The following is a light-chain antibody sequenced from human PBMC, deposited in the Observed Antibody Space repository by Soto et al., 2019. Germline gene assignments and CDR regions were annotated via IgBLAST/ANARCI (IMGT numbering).Light chain of an antibody. J-gene: IGLJ1*01. Sequence: QSALTQHASVSGSPGQSITISCTGTSSDVGGYNYVSWYQQHPGKAPKLTIYDVSNRPSGVSNRFSGSKSGNTASLTISGLQAEDEADYYCSSYTSSSTYVFGTGTKVTVL. V-gene: IGLV2-14*01. CDR3: SSYTSSSTYV. CDR2: DVS. CDR1: SSDVGGYNY.